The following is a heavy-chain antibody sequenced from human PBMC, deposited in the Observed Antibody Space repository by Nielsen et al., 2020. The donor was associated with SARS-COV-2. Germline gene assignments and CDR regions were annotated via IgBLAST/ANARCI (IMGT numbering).Heavy chain of an antibody. CDR1: GFTFSSSS. V-gene: IGHV3-21*01. J-gene: IGHJ4*02. D-gene: IGHD3-22*01. CDR2: ISSSSTYI. Sequence: GESLKISCAASGFTFSSSSMNWVRQAPGKGLEWVSSISSSSTYIYYADSVKGRSTISRDNAKNSLYLQMNSLRPEDTAVYYCARLGGEIRAYYYDSSGYYFDYWGQGTLVTVSS. CDR3: ARLGGEIRAYYYDSSGYYFDY.